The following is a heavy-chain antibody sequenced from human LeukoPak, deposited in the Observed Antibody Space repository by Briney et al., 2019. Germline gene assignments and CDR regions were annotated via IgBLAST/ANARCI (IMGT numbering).Heavy chain of an antibody. CDR1: GGSISSYY. Sequence: TSETLSLTCTVSGGSISSYYWSWIRQPPGKGLEWIGYIYYSGSTNYNPSLKSRVTISIDTSENQFSLKLSSVTAADTAVYYCARWGYSNYDYYYGMDVWGQGTTVTVSS. CDR2: IYYSGST. V-gene: IGHV4-59*12. D-gene: IGHD4-11*01. J-gene: IGHJ6*02. CDR3: ARWGYSNYDYYYGMDV.